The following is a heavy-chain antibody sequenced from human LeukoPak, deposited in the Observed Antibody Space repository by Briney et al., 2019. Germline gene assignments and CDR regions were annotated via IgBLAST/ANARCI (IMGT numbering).Heavy chain of an antibody. Sequence: SETLSLTRTVSGGSINNYYWSWLRQPPGKGLEWIGYIYYRGSTNYNPSLKSRVTFSVDTSKNQFSLKLNSVTAADTAVYYCARGGDYGDLRYFDYWGQGTLVTVSS. V-gene: IGHV4-59*01. CDR2: IYYRGST. D-gene: IGHD4-17*01. J-gene: IGHJ4*02. CDR3: ARGGDYGDLRYFDY. CDR1: GGSINNYY.